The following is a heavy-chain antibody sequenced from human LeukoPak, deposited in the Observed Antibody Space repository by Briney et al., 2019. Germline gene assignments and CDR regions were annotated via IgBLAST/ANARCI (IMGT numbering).Heavy chain of an antibody. D-gene: IGHD5-18*01. CDR2: IFYSGST. V-gene: IGHV4-39*07. CDR1: GGSISTSNYY. CDR3: ARDVGTALVTGDY. J-gene: IGHJ4*02. Sequence: PSETLSLTCTVSGGSISTSNYYWGWIRQPPGKGLEWIGNIFYSGSTYYNPSLKSRVTISVDKSKNQLSLKLISVTAADTAVYYCARDVGTALVTGDYWGQGTLVTVSS.